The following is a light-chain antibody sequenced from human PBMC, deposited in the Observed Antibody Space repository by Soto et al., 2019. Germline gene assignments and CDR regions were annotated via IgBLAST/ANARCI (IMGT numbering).Light chain of an antibody. CDR3: QEYNHLPQVS. Sequence: DIQMTQSPSSLSASVGDRVTITCQASQDISNYLNWYQQKPGKAPKLLIYVASHLQRGVPSRFSGSGSGTNFTFTISSLQPEDIATYFCQEYNHLPQVSFGAGTDVQIK. CDR1: QDISNY. V-gene: IGKV1-33*01. J-gene: IGKJ4*01. CDR2: VAS.